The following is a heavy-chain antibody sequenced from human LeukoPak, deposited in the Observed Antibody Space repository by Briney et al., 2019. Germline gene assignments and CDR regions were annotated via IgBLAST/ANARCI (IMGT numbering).Heavy chain of an antibody. CDR3: AELGITMIGGV. CDR2: ISSSGSTI. J-gene: IGHJ6*04. CDR1: GFTFSSYE. D-gene: IGHD3-10*02. V-gene: IGHV3-48*03. Sequence: GGSLRLACAASGFTFSSYEMNWVRQAPGKGLEWVSYISSSGSTIYYADSVKGRFTISRDNAKNSLYLQMNSLRAEDTAVYCCAELGITMIGGVWGKGTTVTISS.